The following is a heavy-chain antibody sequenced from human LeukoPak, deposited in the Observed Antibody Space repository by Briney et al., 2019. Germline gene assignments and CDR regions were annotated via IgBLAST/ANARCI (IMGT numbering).Heavy chain of an antibody. Sequence: SETLSLTCSVSNDSISSGRYYSIWLRQPAGKGLEWIGRIYTSGSTNYNPSLKSRVIISVDTSKNQFSLSLSSVTAADTAVYYCARDRTGWLQADYWGPGTLVTVSS. V-gene: IGHV4-61*02. CDR2: IYTSGST. D-gene: IGHD5-24*01. CDR3: ARDRTGWLQADY. J-gene: IGHJ4*02. CDR1: NDSISSGRYY.